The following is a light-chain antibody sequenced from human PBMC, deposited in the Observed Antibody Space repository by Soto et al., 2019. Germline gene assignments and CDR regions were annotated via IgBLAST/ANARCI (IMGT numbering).Light chain of an antibody. J-gene: IGLJ2*01. CDR1: SSDVGGYDF. CDR3: CSYAGDLAL. Sequence: QSALTQPRSVSGSPGQSVTISCTGTSSDVGGYDFVSWYQQHPGKAPKLMTSDVSKRPSGVPDRFSGSKSGNTASLTISGLQADDEADYYCCSYAGDLALFGGGTKVTVL. CDR2: DVS. V-gene: IGLV2-11*01.